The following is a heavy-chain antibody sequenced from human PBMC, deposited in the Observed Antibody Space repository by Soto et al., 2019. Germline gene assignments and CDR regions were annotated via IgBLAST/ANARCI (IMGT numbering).Heavy chain of an antibody. V-gene: IGHV3-66*01. CDR1: GFAVSRNY. CDR3: ECYGTVNSGYENDWNYYNSGMDA. CDR2: IYSGGST. J-gene: IGHJ6*02. Sequence: EVQLVESGGGLVQPGGSLRLSCAASGFAVSRNYMTWVRQAPGKGLEWVSFIYSGGSTYYADSVKGRFTVSRDDSRNTVYLKRSSLRDEDTAVYYCECYGTVNSGYENDWNYYNSGMDAWGQGTKVTVS. D-gene: IGHD5-12*01.